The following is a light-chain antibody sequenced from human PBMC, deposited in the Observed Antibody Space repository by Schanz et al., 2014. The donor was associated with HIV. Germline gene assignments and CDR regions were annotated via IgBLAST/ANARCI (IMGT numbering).Light chain of an antibody. Sequence: EIVMTQSPATLSVSPGERATLSCRARQSVSTNLAWYQKKPGQAPRLLIYHASTRAAGIPDRFSGSGSETDFTLTINRLEPGDFAIYYCQQYGSVPRTFGQGTKVELK. J-gene: IGKJ1*01. CDR2: HAS. V-gene: IGKV3D-15*01. CDR3: QQYGSVPRT. CDR1: QSVSTN.